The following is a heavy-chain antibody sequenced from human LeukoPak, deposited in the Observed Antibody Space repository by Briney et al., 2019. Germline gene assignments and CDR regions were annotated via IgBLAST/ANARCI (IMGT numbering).Heavy chain of an antibody. CDR3: ARASPVTPLSPYYSYSYGMDV. CDR2: INTNTGKA. D-gene: IGHD4-11*01. Sequence: ASVKVSCKASGYTFTSYAMSWVRQAPGQGLEWMGGINTNTGKAKYAQGFTGRVMFTLDKSMSTAYLEMSSLRAEDTAVYYCARASPVTPLSPYYSYSYGMDVWGQGPTVTVSS. V-gene: IGHV7-4-1*02. CDR1: GYTFTSYA. J-gene: IGHJ6*02.